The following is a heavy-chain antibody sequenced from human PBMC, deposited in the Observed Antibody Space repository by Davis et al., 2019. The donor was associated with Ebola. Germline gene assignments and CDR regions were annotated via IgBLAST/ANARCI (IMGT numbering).Heavy chain of an antibody. CDR2: ISGSGGST. CDR1: GGSFSGYY. CDR3: AKDQAMVRGELDY. J-gene: IGHJ4*02. V-gene: IGHV3-23*01. Sequence: PGGSLRLSCAVYGGSFSGYYWSWVRQAPGKGLEWVSAISGSGGSTYYADSVKGRFTISRDNSKNTLYLQMNSLRAEDTAVYYCAKDQAMVRGELDYWGQGTLVTVSS. D-gene: IGHD3-10*01.